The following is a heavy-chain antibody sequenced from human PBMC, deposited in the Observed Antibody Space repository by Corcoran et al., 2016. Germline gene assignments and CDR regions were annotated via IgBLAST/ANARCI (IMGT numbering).Heavy chain of an antibody. CDR2: ISSSSSYI. CDR3: ARGVVSIVVVTAIGD. CDR1: GFTFSSYS. J-gene: IGHJ4*02. Sequence: EVQLVESGGGLVKPGGSLRLSCAASGFTFSSYSMNWVRQAPGKGLEWVSSISSSSSYIYYADSVKGRFTISRDNAKNSLYLQMNSLRAEDTAVYYCARGVVSIVVVTAIGDWGQGTLVTVSS. V-gene: IGHV3-21*01. D-gene: IGHD2-21*02.